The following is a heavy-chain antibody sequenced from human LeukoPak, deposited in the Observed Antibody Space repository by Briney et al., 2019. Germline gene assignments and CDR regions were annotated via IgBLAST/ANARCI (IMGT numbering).Heavy chain of an antibody. CDR1: GGTFSSYA. CDR3: ARDYVEMATLKDFTYYFDY. D-gene: IGHD5-24*01. Sequence: SVKVSCKASGGTFSSYAISWVRQAPGQGLEWMGRIIPILGIANYAQKFQGRVTITADKSTSTAYMELSSLRSEDTAVYYCARDYVEMATLKDFTYYFDYWGQGTLVTVSS. J-gene: IGHJ4*02. V-gene: IGHV1-69*04. CDR2: IIPILGIA.